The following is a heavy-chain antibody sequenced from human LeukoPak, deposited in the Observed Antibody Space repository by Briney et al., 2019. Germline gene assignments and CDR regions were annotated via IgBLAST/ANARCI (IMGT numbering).Heavy chain of an antibody. CDR1: GFTFNKYY. V-gene: IGHV3-74*01. J-gene: IGHJ4*02. CDR3: ARGEYTSSEALLGC. D-gene: IGHD6-6*01. Sequence: GGSLRLSCAASGFTFNKYYMHWVRQAPGKGLVWVSRTNIDGRYTSYADSVKGRFTMSRDNAKNTLYLQMDSLRAEDTAVYYCARGEYTSSEALLGCWGQGTLVTVSS. CDR2: TNIDGRYT.